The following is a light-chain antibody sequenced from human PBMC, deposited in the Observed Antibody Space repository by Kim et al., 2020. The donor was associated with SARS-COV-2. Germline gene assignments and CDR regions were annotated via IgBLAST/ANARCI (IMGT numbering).Light chain of an antibody. J-gene: IGLJ3*02. Sequence: GKTDRIACGGNNHGSKSVRWYQQKAGQAPVLVIYYDSDRPSGSPERFSGSNSGNTATLTISRVEAGDEADYYCQVWDSSSDHRVFGGGTQLTVL. CDR3: QVWDSSSDHRV. CDR1: NHGSKS. CDR2: YDS. V-gene: IGLV3-21*04.